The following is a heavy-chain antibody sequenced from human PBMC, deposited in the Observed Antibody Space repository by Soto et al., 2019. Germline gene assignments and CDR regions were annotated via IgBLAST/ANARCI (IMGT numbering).Heavy chain of an antibody. D-gene: IGHD3-22*01. J-gene: IGHJ4*02. V-gene: IGHV1-69*13. CDR1: GGTFSSYA. CDR3: ARVPIPPNYDSSGYFDY. Sequence: SVKVSCKASGGTFSSYAISWVRQAPGQGLEWMGGIIPIFGTANYAQKFQGRVTITADESTSTAYMELSSLRSEDTAVYYCARVPIPPNYDSSGYFDYWGQGTLVTVSS. CDR2: IIPIFGTA.